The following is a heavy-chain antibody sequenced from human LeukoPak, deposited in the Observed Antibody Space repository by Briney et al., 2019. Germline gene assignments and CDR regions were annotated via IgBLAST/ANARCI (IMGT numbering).Heavy chain of an antibody. Sequence: GGSLRLSCAASGFTFDDYAMHWVRQAPGKGLEWVSGISWNSGSIGYADSVKGRFTISRDNAKNSLYLQMNSLRAEDTAVYYCARDYRPNPKDYYDSSGYYYHPAFDIWGQGTMVTVSS. J-gene: IGHJ3*02. D-gene: IGHD3-22*01. V-gene: IGHV3-9*01. CDR3: ARDYRPNPKDYYDSSGYYYHPAFDI. CDR2: ISWNSGSI. CDR1: GFTFDDYA.